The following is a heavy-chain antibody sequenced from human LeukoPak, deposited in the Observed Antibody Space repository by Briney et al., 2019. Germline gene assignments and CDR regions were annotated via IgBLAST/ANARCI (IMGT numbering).Heavy chain of an antibody. CDR1: GGSISSYY. CDR3: AGSRIAAHPEMYYFDY. J-gene: IGHJ4*02. D-gene: IGHD6-6*01. Sequence: SETLSLTCTVSGGSISSYYWSWIRQPAGKGLEWIGRIYTSGSTNYNPSLKSRVTMSVDTSKNQFSLKLSSVTAADTAVYYCAGSRIAAHPEMYYFDYWGQRTLVTVSS. CDR2: IYTSGST. V-gene: IGHV4-4*07.